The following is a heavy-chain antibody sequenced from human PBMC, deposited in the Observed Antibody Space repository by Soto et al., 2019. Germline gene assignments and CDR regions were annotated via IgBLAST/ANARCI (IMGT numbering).Heavy chain of an antibody. CDR3: ASSDSYGYNWFDP. J-gene: IGHJ5*02. CDR2: ISAYNGNT. Sequence: ASVKVSCKASGYTFTSYGISWVRQAPGQGLEWMGWISAYNGNTNYAQKLQGRVTMTTDTSTSAAYMELRSLRSDDTAVYYCASSDSYGYNWFDPWGQGTLVTVSS. CDR1: GYTFTSYG. D-gene: IGHD5-18*01. V-gene: IGHV1-18*01.